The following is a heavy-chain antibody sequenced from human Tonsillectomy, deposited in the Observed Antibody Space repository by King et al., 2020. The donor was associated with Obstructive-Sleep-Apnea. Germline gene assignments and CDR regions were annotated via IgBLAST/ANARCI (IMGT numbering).Heavy chain of an antibody. D-gene: IGHD3-9*01. CDR1: GGSISSSSYY. CDR2: IYYSGST. J-gene: IGHJ5*02. V-gene: IGHV4-39*07. Sequence: QLQESGPGLVKPSETLSLTCTVSGGSISSSSYYWGWIRQPPGKGLEWIGSIYYSGSTYYNPSLKSRVTISVDTSKNQFSLKLSSVTAADTAVYYCARDLLTPHYDILTGYYINWFDPWGQGTLVTVSS. CDR3: ARDLLTPHYDILTGYYINWFDP.